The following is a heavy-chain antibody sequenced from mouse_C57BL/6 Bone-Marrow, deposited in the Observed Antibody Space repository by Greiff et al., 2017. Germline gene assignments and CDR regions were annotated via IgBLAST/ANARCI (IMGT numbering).Heavy chain of an antibody. CDR3: ARGGVYSNFPFDY. D-gene: IGHD2-5*01. CDR2: IYPGSGNT. V-gene: IGHV1-66*01. Sequence: QVQLQQSGPELVKPGASVKISCKASGYSFTSYYIHWVKQRPGQGLEWIGWIYPGSGNTKYNEKFKGKATLTADTSSSTAYMQLSSLTSEDSAVYYCARGGVYSNFPFDYGGQGTTLTGSS. J-gene: IGHJ2*01. CDR1: GYSFTSYY.